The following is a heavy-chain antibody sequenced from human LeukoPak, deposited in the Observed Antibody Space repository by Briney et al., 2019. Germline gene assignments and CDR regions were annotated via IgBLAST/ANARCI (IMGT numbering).Heavy chain of an antibody. CDR2: RYNSGTT. J-gene: IGHJ6*02. CDR3: ARGWDSGYNFYGLDV. CDR1: GGSISGYY. V-gene: IGHV4-59*01. D-gene: IGHD1-26*01. Sequence: PSETLSLTCAVSGGSISGYYWGWNRQSPGKGLEWIGNRYNSGTTSYNPSLKSRVTISVDTSKNQFSLKLSSVTAADTAVYYCARGWDSGYNFYGLDVWGQGNTVTVSS.